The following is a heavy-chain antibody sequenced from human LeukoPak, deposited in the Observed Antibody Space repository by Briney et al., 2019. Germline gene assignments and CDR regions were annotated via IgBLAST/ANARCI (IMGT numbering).Heavy chain of an antibody. CDR2: FDPEDGET. V-gene: IGHV1-24*01. J-gene: IGHJ5*02. Sequence: ASVKVSCTVSGYTLTELSMHWVRQAPGKGLEWMGGFDPEDGETIYAQKFQGRVTMTEDTSTDTAYMELSSLRSEDTAVYYCATVKTRLRFLESETNWFDPWGQGTLVTVSS. CDR1: GYTLTELS. CDR3: ATVKTRLRFLESETNWFDP. D-gene: IGHD3-3*01.